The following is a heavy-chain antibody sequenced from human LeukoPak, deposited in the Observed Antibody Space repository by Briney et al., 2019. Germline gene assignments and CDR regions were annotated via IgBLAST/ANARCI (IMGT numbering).Heavy chain of an antibody. V-gene: IGHV6-1*01. CDR1: GDSVSSNSAA. D-gene: IGHD2-15*01. Sequence: SQTLSLTCAFSGDSVSSNSAAWNWIRQSPSRGLEWLGRTYYRSNWYTDYAASVKSRIIINPDTSKNQFSLHLNSVTPDDTAVYYCAYWMDVWGQGTTVTVSS. CDR2: TYYRSNWYT. CDR3: AYWMDV. J-gene: IGHJ6*02.